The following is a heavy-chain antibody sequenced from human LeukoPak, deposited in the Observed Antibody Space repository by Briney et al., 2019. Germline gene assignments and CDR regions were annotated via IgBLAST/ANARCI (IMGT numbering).Heavy chain of an antibody. Sequence: SETLSLTCTVSGGSISSYYWSWIRQPPGKGLEWIGSIYYSGSTYYNPSLKSRVTISVDTSKNQFSLKLSSVTAADTAVYYCARDWLWELRGSAFDIWGQGTMVTVSS. CDR3: ARDWLWELRGSAFDI. D-gene: IGHD1-26*01. CDR1: GGSISSYY. J-gene: IGHJ3*02. V-gene: IGHV4-59*12. CDR2: IYYSGST.